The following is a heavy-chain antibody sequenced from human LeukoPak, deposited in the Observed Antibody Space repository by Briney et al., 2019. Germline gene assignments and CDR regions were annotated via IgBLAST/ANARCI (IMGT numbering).Heavy chain of an antibody. D-gene: IGHD3-10*01. Sequence: SLRLSCAASGFTFDDYAMHWVRQAPGKGLEWVSGISWNSGSIGYADSVKGRFTISRDNAKNSLYLQMNSLRAEDTAVYYCAKDPLTRTSNTYYYGSGSLRRFDPWGQGTLVTVSS. CDR2: ISWNSGSI. J-gene: IGHJ5*02. CDR1: GFTFDDYA. CDR3: AKDPLTRTSNTYYYGSGSLRRFDP. V-gene: IGHV3-9*01.